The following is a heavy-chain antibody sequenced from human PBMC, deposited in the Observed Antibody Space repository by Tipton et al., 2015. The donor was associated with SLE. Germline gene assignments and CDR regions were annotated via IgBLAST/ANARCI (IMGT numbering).Heavy chain of an antibody. J-gene: IGHJ3*02. D-gene: IGHD3-22*01. CDR1: GGYISFGSYY. V-gene: IGHV4-61*02. Sequence: TLSLTCSVSGGYISFGSYYWSWLRETPGKGLEWSGRIYNTGSTNYKSSLQSRVTISLDTSNTQFALRLHSVTVADTAVYYCARGGLYETSAYSVGFDIWGQGTLVTVSP. CDR2: IYNTGST. CDR3: ARGGLYETSAYSVGFDI.